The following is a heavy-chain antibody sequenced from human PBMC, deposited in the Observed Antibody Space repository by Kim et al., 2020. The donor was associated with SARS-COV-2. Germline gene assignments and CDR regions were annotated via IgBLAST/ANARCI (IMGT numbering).Heavy chain of an antibody. CDR1: GFIFSTSP. CDR2: MWSDGSNK. J-gene: IGHJ6*02. Sequence: GGSLRLSCAASGFIFSTSPMHWVRQAPGKGLEWVAVMWSDGSNKYNADFAKGRFTISRDNSKKTLFLQMNSLRVEDTAVYYCARDQSTSWYGGQYYYGMDVWGQGTTVTASS. D-gene: IGHD6-13*01. CDR3: ARDQSTSWYGGQYYYGMDV. V-gene: IGHV3-33*02.